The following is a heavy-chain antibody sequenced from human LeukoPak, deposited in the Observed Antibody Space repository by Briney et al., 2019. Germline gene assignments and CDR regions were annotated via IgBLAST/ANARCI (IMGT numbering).Heavy chain of an antibody. CDR3: ARGDRAVAGAGGWFDP. D-gene: IGHD6-19*01. J-gene: IGHJ5*02. CDR1: NGSISSYY. V-gene: IGHV4-4*07. CDR2: IHASGST. Sequence: SETLSLTCTVSNGSISSYYWSWIRQPAGKGLEWFGRIHASGSTNYNPSLKSRVTMSVDTPKNQFSLKLSSVTAADTAIYFCARGDRAVAGAGGWFDPRGQGTLVTVSS.